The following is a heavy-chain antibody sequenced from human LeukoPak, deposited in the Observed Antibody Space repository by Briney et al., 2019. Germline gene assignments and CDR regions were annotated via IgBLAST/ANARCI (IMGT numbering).Heavy chain of an antibody. J-gene: IGHJ4*02. Sequence: SVKVSCKASGGTFSSYAISWVRQAPGQGLEWMGRIIPIFGTANYAQKFQGRVTITTDESTSTAYMELSSLRYEDTAVYYCAREIRGSDAYFDYWGQGTLVTVSS. V-gene: IGHV1-69*05. CDR3: AREIRGSDAYFDY. D-gene: IGHD3-10*01. CDR1: GGTFSSYA. CDR2: IIPIFGTA.